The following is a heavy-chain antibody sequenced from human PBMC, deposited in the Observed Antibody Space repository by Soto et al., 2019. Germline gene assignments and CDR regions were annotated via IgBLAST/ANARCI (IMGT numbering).Heavy chain of an antibody. CDR2: IWYDGSNK. Sequence: QVQLVESGGGVVQPGRSLRLSCAASGFTFSSYGMHWVRQAPGKGLEWVAVIWYDGSNKYYADSVKGRFTISRDNSKNTLYLQMTSLRAEDTAVYYCARWGSPHDAFDIWGQGTMVTVSS. J-gene: IGHJ3*02. D-gene: IGHD1-26*01. CDR3: ARWGSPHDAFDI. V-gene: IGHV3-33*01. CDR1: GFTFSSYG.